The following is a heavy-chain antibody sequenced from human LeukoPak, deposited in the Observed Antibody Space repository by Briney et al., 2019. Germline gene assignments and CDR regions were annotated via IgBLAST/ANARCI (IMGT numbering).Heavy chain of an antibody. Sequence: GGSLRLSCAASGFTFTSYGMHWVRQAPGKGLDWVALIWDDGNNKYYADSVKGRFTISRDNSKNTLYLQMNSLRAEDTAVYYCARDNGEWRLNWFDHWGQGTLVTVSS. CDR1: GFTFTSYG. V-gene: IGHV3-33*01. D-gene: IGHD2-8*01. CDR2: IWDDGNNK. CDR3: ARDNGEWRLNWFDH. J-gene: IGHJ5*02.